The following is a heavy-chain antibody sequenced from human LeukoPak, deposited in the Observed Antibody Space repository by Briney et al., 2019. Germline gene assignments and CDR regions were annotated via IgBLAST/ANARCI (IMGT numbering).Heavy chain of an antibody. Sequence: SVKVSCKASGGTFSSYAISWVRQAPGQGLEWMGRIIPIFGTADYAQKFQGRVTITTDESTSTAYMELSSLRSEDTAVYYCALKGGIQLHDAFDIWGQGTMVTVSS. J-gene: IGHJ3*02. V-gene: IGHV1-69*05. D-gene: IGHD5-18*01. CDR1: GGTFSSYA. CDR3: ALKGGIQLHDAFDI. CDR2: IIPIFGTA.